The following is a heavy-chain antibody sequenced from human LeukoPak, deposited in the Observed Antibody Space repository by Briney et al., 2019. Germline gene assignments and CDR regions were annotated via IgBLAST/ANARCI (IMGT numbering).Heavy chain of an antibody. CDR3: ARVRGRDGYFDY. Sequence: SETLSLTCTVSGASISTSRSYRAWVRQPPGKELEWIASVSYTGDAYCNPSLKSRVTISVETSKNQFSLKVRSVTASDTAVYFCARVRGRDGYFDYWGQGALVTVSS. V-gene: IGHV4-39*07. CDR2: VSYTGDA. J-gene: IGHJ4*02. D-gene: IGHD2-8*01. CDR1: GASISTSRSY.